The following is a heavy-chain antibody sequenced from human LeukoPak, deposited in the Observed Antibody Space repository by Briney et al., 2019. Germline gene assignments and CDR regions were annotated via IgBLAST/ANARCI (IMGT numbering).Heavy chain of an antibody. CDR3: ARDLLRELAADQVEIDHFRYFDY. CDR1: GYTFTSYG. CDR2: ISAYNGNT. Sequence: ASVKVSCKASGYTFTSYGISWVRQAPGQGLEWMGWISAYNGNTNYAQKLQGRVTMTTDTSTSTAYMELRSLRSDDTAVYYCARDLLRELAADQVEIDHFRYFDYWGQGTLVTVSS. V-gene: IGHV1-18*01. J-gene: IGHJ4*02. D-gene: IGHD6-13*01.